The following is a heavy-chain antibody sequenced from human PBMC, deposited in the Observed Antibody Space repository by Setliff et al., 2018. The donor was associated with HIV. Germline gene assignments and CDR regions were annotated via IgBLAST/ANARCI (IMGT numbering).Heavy chain of an antibody. CDR1: GYSFSSYW. J-gene: IGHJ6*02. V-gene: IGHV5-51*01. D-gene: IGHD1-20*01. Sequence: GESLKISCKGSGYSFSSYWIGWVRQKPGKGLEWMGIIHPGDSNIKYSPSFRGQVTISTDKSIGIAYLQWSSLKASDTAMYYCASSITVAAGRSHYYYAMDVWGQGTTVTVSS. CDR2: IHPGDSNI. CDR3: ASSITVAAGRSHYYYAMDV.